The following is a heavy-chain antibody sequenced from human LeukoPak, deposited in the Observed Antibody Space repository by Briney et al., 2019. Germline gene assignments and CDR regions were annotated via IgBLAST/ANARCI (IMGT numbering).Heavy chain of an antibody. D-gene: IGHD1-14*01. J-gene: IGHJ4*02. CDR3: ARHGTISSESYFDY. CDR2: IHNSGRT. CDR1: GGSVSSYY. V-gene: IGHV4-59*08. Sequence: SETLSLTCAVSGGSVSSYYWSWIRQSPGKGLEWIGYIHNSGRTNYNPSLKSRVTGFVDTSKNQVSLRLSSVTAADTAVYYCARHGTISSESYFDYWGQGALVTVSS.